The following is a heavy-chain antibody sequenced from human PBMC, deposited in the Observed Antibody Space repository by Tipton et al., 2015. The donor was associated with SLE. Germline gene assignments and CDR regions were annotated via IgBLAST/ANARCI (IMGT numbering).Heavy chain of an antibody. Sequence: TLSLTCAVYRGSFSGYYWSWFRRPPGRGLEWIGEITRRGKTNYNPSLKSRVTISVDTSKNQFSLNLRSVTAADTAVYYCARGGTGDGRNPFDPWGQGTLVTVSS. D-gene: IGHD4-23*01. V-gene: IGHV4-34*01. CDR2: ITRRGKT. CDR1: RGSFSGYY. CDR3: ARGGTGDGRNPFDP. J-gene: IGHJ5*02.